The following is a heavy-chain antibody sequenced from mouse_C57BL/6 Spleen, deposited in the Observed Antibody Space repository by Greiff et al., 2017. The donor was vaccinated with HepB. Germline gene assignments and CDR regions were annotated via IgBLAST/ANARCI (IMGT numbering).Heavy chain of an antibody. V-gene: IGHV1-59*01. D-gene: IGHD2-14*01. CDR3: ARGARSSGTTFDY. CDR1: GYTFTSYW. CDR2: IDPSDSYT. Sequence: QVQLQQPGAELVRPGTSVKLSCKASGYTFTSYWMHWVKQRPGQGLEWIGVIDPSDSYTNYNQKFKGKATLTVDTSSSTAYMQLSSLTSEDSAVYYCARGARSSGTTFDYWGQGTTLTVSS. J-gene: IGHJ2*01.